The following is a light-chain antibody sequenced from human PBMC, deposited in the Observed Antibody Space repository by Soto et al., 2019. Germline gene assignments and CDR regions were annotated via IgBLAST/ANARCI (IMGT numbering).Light chain of an antibody. V-gene: IGLV1-40*01. J-gene: IGLJ1*01. Sequence: VLEQPRSVNGGPGPRVPPHCKGSSSNIGAGYDVHWYQQLPGTAPKLLIYGNSNRPSGVPDRFSGSKSGTSASLAITGLQAEDEADYYCQSYDSSLSGSYVFGTGTKVTVL. CDR3: QSYDSSLSGSYV. CDR2: GNS. CDR1: SSNIGAGYD.